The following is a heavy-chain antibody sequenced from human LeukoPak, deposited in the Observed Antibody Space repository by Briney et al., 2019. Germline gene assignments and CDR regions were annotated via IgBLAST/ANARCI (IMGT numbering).Heavy chain of an antibody. CDR1: GGSISSGGYY. Sequence: SETLSLTCTVPGGSISSGGYYWSWIRQHPGKGLEWIGYIYYSGSTYYNPSLKSRVTISVDTSKNQFSLKLSSVTAADTAVYYCARAGGIAVAERLDVWGKGTTVTVSS. CDR3: ARAGGIAVAERLDV. J-gene: IGHJ6*04. D-gene: IGHD6-19*01. CDR2: IYYSGST. V-gene: IGHV4-31*03.